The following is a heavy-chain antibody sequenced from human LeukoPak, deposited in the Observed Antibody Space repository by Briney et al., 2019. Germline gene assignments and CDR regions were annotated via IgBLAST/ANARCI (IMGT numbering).Heavy chain of an antibody. J-gene: IGHJ3*01. V-gene: IGHV3-23*01. CDR3: AGDPNGDHIGAFVF. D-gene: IGHD4-17*01. CDR1: GFALGRYA. CDR2: ISGSGAGT. Sequence: RGSLRVSCVASGFALGRYAMTWVRQAPGKGLEWVSSISGSGAGTDYADSVRGRFTISRDNSKNTLYLQMNSLRVEDTALYYCAGDPNGDHIGAFVFSGQRALVSVSS.